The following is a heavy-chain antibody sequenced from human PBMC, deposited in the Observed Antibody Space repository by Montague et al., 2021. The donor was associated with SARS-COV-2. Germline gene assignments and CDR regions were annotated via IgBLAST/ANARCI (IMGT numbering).Heavy chain of an antibody. Sequence: TLSLTCTVSGGSISSGSYYWNWIRQPAGKGLEWIGRIYTSGSTNYNPSHKSRVTISVDTSKNQFSLKLSSVTAADTAVYYCARESLHLAGYYNDYFDYWGQGTLVNVSS. CDR1: GGSISSGSYY. CDR2: IYTSGST. CDR3: ARESLHLAGYYNDYFDY. J-gene: IGHJ4*02. V-gene: IGHV4-61*02. D-gene: IGHD3-9*01.